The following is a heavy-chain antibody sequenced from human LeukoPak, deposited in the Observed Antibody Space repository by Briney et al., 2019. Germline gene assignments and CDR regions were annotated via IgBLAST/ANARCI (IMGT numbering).Heavy chain of an antibody. D-gene: IGHD2-8*01. CDR2: IYPGDSDT. Sequence: GESLKISCKGSGYSFTSYWIGWVRQMPGKGLEWMGIIYPGDSDTRYSPSFQGQVTISADKSLSTAYLQWSSLKASDTAMYYCARHMGYCTNGVCLYYYYYMDVWGKGTTVTVSS. J-gene: IGHJ6*03. V-gene: IGHV5-51*01. CDR1: GYSFTSYW. CDR3: ARHMGYCTNGVCLYYYYYMDV.